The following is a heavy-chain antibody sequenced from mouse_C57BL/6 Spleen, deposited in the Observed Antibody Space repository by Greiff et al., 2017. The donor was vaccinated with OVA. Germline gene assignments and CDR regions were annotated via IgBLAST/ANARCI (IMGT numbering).Heavy chain of an antibody. V-gene: IGHV1-61*01. CDR3: ARRDGNLFAY. D-gene: IGHD2-1*01. Sequence: QVQLQQPGAELVRPGSSVKLSCKASGYTFTSYWMDWVKQRPGQGLEWIGNIYPSDSETHYNQKFKDKATLTVDKSSSTAYMQLSSLTSEDSAVYYCARRDGNLFAYWGQGTLVTVSA. CDR1: GYTFTSYW. CDR2: IYPSDSET. J-gene: IGHJ3*01.